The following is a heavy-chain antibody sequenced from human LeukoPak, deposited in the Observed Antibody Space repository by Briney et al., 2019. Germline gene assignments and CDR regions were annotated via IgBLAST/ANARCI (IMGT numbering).Heavy chain of an antibody. D-gene: IGHD3-22*01. CDR3: ARGATYYYDSSGYYLDY. Sequence: GAPVKVSCKASGYTFTSYGISWVRQAPGQGLEWMGWMGAYNGNTNYAQKLQGRVTMTTDTSTSTAYMELRSLRSDDMAVYYCARGATYYYDSSGYYLDYWGQGTLVTVSS. CDR2: MGAYNGNT. V-gene: IGHV1-18*03. J-gene: IGHJ4*02. CDR1: GYTFTSYG.